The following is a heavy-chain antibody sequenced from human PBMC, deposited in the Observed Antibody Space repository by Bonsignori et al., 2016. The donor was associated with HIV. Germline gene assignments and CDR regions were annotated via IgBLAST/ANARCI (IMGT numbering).Heavy chain of an antibody. CDR3: ARVIYSYVNYLDY. CDR2: ISTDGSST. J-gene: IGHJ4*02. D-gene: IGHD2-21*01. Sequence: EVQLVASGGGLVQPGGSLRLSCAASGFTFSSYWMHWVRQAPGTGLVWVARISTDGSSTTYADSVMGRFTISRDNAKNTVYLQMNSLSAEDTAVYFCARVIYSYVNYLDYWGQGSRSP. CDR1: GFTFSSYW. V-gene: IGHV3-74*01.